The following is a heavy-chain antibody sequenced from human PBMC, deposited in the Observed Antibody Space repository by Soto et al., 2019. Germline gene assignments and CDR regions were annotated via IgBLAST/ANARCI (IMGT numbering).Heavy chain of an antibody. CDR3: ARDGADTYLPDY. D-gene: IGHD6-19*01. CDR2: IWYDGRNE. CDR1: GFTFRNYG. Sequence: QVQLVESGGGVVQPGRSLRLSCAASGFTFRNYGMHWVRQDPGKGLEWVAVIWYDGRNENYADSVKGRFTISRDNSKNTLYLQMNNLRADDTAVYYCARDGADTYLPDYWGQGTLVTVSS. J-gene: IGHJ4*02. V-gene: IGHV3-33*01.